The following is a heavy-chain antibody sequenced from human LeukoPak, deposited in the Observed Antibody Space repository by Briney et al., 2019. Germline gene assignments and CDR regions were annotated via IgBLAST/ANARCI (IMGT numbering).Heavy chain of an antibody. Sequence: SETLSLTCTVSGVSISGYYWSWIRQPAGKGLEWIGEINHNGSTNYNPSLKSRVTISVDTSKNQFSLKLSSVTAADTAVYYCARGRYYYDSSGYYYRFDYWGQGTLVTVSS. V-gene: IGHV4-34*01. CDR1: GVSISGYY. J-gene: IGHJ4*02. CDR3: ARGRYYYDSSGYYYRFDY. CDR2: INHNGST. D-gene: IGHD3-22*01.